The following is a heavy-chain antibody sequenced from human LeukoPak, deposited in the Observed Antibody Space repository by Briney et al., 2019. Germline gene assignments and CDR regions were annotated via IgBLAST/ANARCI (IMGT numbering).Heavy chain of an antibody. Sequence: PGGSLRLSCAASGFTFSRSWMTWVRQAPGKGLEWDAGISDSGGRTNYADSVKGRFTISRDNPKNTLYLQMNSLRAEDTAVYFCAKRGVVIRVILVGFHKEAYYFDSWGQGALVTVSS. CDR2: ISDSGGRT. J-gene: IGHJ4*02. V-gene: IGHV3-23*01. CDR3: AKRGVVIRVILVGFHKEAYYFDS. D-gene: IGHD3-22*01. CDR1: GFTFSRSW.